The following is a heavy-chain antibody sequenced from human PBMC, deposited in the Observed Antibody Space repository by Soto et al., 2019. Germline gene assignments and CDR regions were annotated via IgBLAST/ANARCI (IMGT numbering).Heavy chain of an antibody. V-gene: IGHV1-69*13. D-gene: IGHD3-16*01. CDR1: GGLFSSFA. CDR2: IIPVFGTT. J-gene: IGHJ4*02. CDR3: ARGGGPYVWFNEF. Sequence: RASVKVSCKDSGGLFSSFAIGWVRQAPGQGLEWMGGIIPVFGTTNYAQKFQGRVTITADESTNTAYMELSSLTSDDTAMYYCARGGGPYVWFNEFWGQGTQVTVSS.